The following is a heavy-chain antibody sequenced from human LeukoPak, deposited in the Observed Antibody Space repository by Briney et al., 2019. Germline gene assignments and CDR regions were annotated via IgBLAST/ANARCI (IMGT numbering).Heavy chain of an antibody. CDR2: IYWNDDK. CDR3: AHRVGSFHLYYDSSGGWFDP. J-gene: IGHJ5*02. Sequence: ESGPTLVKPTQTLTLTCTFSGFSLSTSGVGVGWIRQPPGKALEWLALIYWNDDKRYSPSLKSRLTITKDTSKNQVVLTMTNMDPVDTATYYCAHRVGSFHLYYDSSGGWFDPWGQGTLVTVSS. D-gene: IGHD3-22*01. CDR1: GFSLSTSGVG. V-gene: IGHV2-5*01.